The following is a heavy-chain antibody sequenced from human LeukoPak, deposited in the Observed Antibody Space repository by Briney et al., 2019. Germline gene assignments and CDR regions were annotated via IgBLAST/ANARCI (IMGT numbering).Heavy chain of an antibody. D-gene: IGHD2-2*01. CDR2: ISKSSALK. CDR1: EYDFRAYT. J-gene: IGHJ4*02. CDR3: VRGDNRDQ. Sequence: GGSLRLSCVASEYDFRAYTFTWVRQAPGRGLEYVSSISKSSALKYYSESVRGRFTISRDNAENSLYLDMSNLGAEDTAVYFCVRGDNRDQWGQGTLVTVSS. V-gene: IGHV3-21*01.